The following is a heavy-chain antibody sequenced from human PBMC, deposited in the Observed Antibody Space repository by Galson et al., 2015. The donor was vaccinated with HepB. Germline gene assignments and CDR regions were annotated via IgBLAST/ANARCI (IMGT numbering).Heavy chain of an antibody. Sequence: GLEWVAVISHDGDFIRYADSVRARFTISRDNSKNTLYLQMNSLRTADTAVYYCVKGCDPTCHTIVLDPWGQGTLVTVSS. V-gene: IGHV3-30*18. J-gene: IGHJ5*02. D-gene: IGHD3-9*01. CDR3: VKGCDPTCHTIVLDP. CDR2: ISHDGDFI.